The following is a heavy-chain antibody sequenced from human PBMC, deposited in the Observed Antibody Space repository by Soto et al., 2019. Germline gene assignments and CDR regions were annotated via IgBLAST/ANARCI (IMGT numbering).Heavy chain of an antibody. CDR1: GFTFGDYA. V-gene: IGHV3-49*04. CDR2: IRSKAYGGTT. CDR3: TRDFTYYDFWSGYGYYGMDV. Sequence: PVGSLRLSCTASGFTFGDYAMSWVRQAPGKGLEWVGFIRSKAYGGTTEYAASVKGRFTISRDDSKSIAYLQMNSLKTEDTAVYYCTRDFTYYDFWSGYGYYGMDVWGQGTTVTVSS. J-gene: IGHJ6*02. D-gene: IGHD3-3*01.